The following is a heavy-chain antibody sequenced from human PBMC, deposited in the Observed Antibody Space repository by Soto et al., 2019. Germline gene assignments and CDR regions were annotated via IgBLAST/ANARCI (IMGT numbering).Heavy chain of an antibody. CDR3: YSSGW. CDR1: GFTFSTFA. V-gene: IGHV3-30*03. J-gene: IGHJ4*02. Sequence: QVQLVESGGGVVQPGRSLRLSCAASGFTFSTFAMHWVRQAPGKGLEWVAVISNGGITKYYADSVKGRFTISRDNSKNTLFLEMNSLRAEDTAVYYGYSSGWWGQGALVTVSS. D-gene: IGHD6-19*01. CDR2: ISNGGITK.